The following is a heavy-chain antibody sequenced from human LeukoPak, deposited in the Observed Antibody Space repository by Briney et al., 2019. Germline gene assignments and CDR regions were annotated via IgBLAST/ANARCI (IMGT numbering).Heavy chain of an antibody. J-gene: IGHJ4*02. CDR1: GGSISSSPYY. D-gene: IGHD3-22*01. V-gene: IGHV4-39*01. Sequence: TSETLSLTCTVSGGSISSSPYYWGWIRQPPGKGLEWLGSIYYSGSTYYNPSLKSRVTIFVDTSKNQLSLKLSSVAAADTAVYYCARSESSGSYWAFDYWGQGTLVTVSS. CDR3: ARSESSGSYWAFDY. CDR2: IYYSGST.